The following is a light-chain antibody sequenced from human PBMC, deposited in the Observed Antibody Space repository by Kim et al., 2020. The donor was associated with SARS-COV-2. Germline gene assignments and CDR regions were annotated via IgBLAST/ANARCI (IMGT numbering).Light chain of an antibody. CDR3: QQSRTYPYT. CDR1: QSVSNW. Sequence: SASVRDRVTITCRASQSVSNWLAWYQQKPGKAPKLLIYMVSSLETGVSSRFSGSGSGTEFTLIISSLQPDDFATYYCQQSRTYPYTFGQGTKLEI. J-gene: IGKJ2*01. CDR2: MVS. V-gene: IGKV1-5*03.